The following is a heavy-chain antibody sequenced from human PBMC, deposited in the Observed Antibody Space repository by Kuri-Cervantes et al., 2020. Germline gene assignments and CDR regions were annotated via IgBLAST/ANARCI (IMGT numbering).Heavy chain of an antibody. Sequence: GESLKISCAASGFTFSSYAMSWVRQAPGKGLEWVSGISGSGGSTYYADSVKGRFTISRDNSKNTLYLQMNSLRAEDTAVYYCARDRGVVVPAARYYYYYGMDVWGQGTTVTVSS. J-gene: IGHJ6*02. D-gene: IGHD2-2*01. CDR1: GFTFSSYA. CDR2: ISGSGGST. V-gene: IGHV3-23*01. CDR3: ARDRGVVVPAARYYYYYGMDV.